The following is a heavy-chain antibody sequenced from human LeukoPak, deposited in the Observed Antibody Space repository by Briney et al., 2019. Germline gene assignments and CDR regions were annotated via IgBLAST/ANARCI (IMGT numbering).Heavy chain of an antibody. CDR1: GFTFSSYS. J-gene: IGHJ6*03. CDR3: ARRWLQSWGMDV. D-gene: IGHD5-24*01. Sequence: GGSLRLSCAASGFTFSSYSMNWVRQAPGKGLEWVSYIGSSSNYEKYADSVKGRFSISRDNAKNSLYLQMNSLRAEDTAVYYCARRWLQSWGMDVWGKGTTVIVSS. CDR2: IGSSSNYE. V-gene: IGHV3-21*01.